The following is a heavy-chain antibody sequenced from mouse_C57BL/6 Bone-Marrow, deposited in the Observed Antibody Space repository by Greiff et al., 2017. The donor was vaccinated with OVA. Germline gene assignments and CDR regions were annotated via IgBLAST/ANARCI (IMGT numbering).Heavy chain of an antibody. CDR3: ARDIYYYGSSTMGFAY. CDR2: ISDGGSYT. CDR1: GFTFSSYA. D-gene: IGHD1-1*01. J-gene: IGHJ3*01. Sequence: EVQLVESGGGLVKPGGSLKLSCAASGFTFSSYAMSWVRQTPEKRLEWVATISDGGSYTSYPDNVKGRFTISRDNAKNNLYLQMSHLKSEDTAMYYGARDIYYYGSSTMGFAYWGQGTLVTVSA. V-gene: IGHV5-4*01.